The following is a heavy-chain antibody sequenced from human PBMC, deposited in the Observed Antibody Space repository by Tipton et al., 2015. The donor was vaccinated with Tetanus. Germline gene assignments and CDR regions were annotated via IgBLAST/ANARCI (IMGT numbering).Heavy chain of an antibody. Sequence: SLRLSCAASGFIFTNYAISWIRQAPGKRLEWVSAISDSGTAGDSTTYYADSVKGRFTVSRDNSKNTLYLQMNSLRAEDTAVYYCAKELERPHRLFDYRGQGTLVTVS. V-gene: IGHV3-23*01. J-gene: IGHJ4*02. D-gene: IGHD3-3*01. CDR2: ISDSGTAGDSTT. CDR1: GFIFTNYA. CDR3: AKELERPHRLFDY.